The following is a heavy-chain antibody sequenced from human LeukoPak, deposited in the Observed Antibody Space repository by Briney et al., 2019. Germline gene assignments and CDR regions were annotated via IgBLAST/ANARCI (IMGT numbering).Heavy chain of an antibody. Sequence: PSETLSLTCTVSSGSISSSSYYWGWIRQPPGKGLEWIGSIYYSGSTYYNPSLKSRVTISVDTSKNQFSLKLSSVTAADTAVYYCARGRAYSSSLDYWGQGTLVTVSS. CDR2: IYYSGST. D-gene: IGHD6-13*01. V-gene: IGHV4-39*07. J-gene: IGHJ4*02. CDR3: ARGRAYSSSLDY. CDR1: SGSISSSSYY.